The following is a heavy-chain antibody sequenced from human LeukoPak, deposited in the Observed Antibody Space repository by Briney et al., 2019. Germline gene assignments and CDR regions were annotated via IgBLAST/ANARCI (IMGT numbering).Heavy chain of an antibody. Sequence: ASVKVSCKASGYTFTSYYMHWVRQAPGQGLEWMGIINPSGGNTSYAQKFQGRVTMTRDTSTSTVYMELSGLRSEDTAVYYCAKDQEAGTPGVWGKGTTVTVSS. J-gene: IGHJ6*04. CDR2: INPSGGNT. CDR1: GYTFTSYY. CDR3: AKDQEAGTPGV. D-gene: IGHD1-1*01. V-gene: IGHV1-46*01.